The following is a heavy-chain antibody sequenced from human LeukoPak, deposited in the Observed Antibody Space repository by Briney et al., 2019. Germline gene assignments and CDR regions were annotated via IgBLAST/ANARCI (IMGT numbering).Heavy chain of an antibody. CDR2: VSASGKTI. Sequence: GGSLRLSCAASGFTVSSNYMSWVRQAPGKGLEWVSGVSASGKTIYYADSVKGRFSISRDSSQNILYLQMNSLRAEDTAVYYCAKDSDIVVAIGAHWGQGTLVTVSS. D-gene: IGHD2-15*01. J-gene: IGHJ4*02. CDR1: GFTVSSNY. V-gene: IGHV3-23*01. CDR3: AKDSDIVVAIGAH.